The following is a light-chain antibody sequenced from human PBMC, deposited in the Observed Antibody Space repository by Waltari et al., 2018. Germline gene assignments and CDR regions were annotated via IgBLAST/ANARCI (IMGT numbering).Light chain of an antibody. CDR3: QQYYSTPFT. J-gene: IGKJ3*01. V-gene: IGKV4-1*01. CDR2: WAT. CDR1: QSVLYSSNNKNY. Sequence: DIVMTQSPDSLAVSLGERATINCKSSQSVLYSSNNKNYLAWYQQKPGQPPKLLIYWATTGESGVPDHFSGSGSGTDFTLTISSLQAEDVAVYYCQQYYSTPFTFGPGTKVDIK.